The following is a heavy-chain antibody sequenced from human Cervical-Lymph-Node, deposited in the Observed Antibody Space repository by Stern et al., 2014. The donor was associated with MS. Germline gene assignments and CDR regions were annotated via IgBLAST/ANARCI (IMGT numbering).Heavy chain of an antibody. CDR2: FDPEDGET. CDR1: GSTLTDFF. J-gene: IGHJ4*02. Sequence: HVQLVQSGAEVKKPGASVKVSCKVSGSTLTDFFMHWVRQPPGKGLEWMGGFDPEDGETISATKFQGRVTMTEDTSTDTAYMELSSLRSDDTAVYYCATDYNYWGQGTLVTVSS. CDR3: ATDYNY. D-gene: IGHD3-10*01. V-gene: IGHV1-24*01.